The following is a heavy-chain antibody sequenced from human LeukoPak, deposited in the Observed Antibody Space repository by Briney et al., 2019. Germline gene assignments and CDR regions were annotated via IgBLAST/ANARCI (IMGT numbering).Heavy chain of an antibody. CDR2: IYYSGST. V-gene: IGHV4-39*01. D-gene: IGHD2-2*01. CDR1: GGSISSSSYY. J-gene: IGHJ4*02. Sequence: SSETLSLTCTVSGGSISSSSYYWGWIRQPPGKGLGWIGSIYYSGSTYYNPSLKGRVTISVDTSKNQFSLKLSSVTAADTAVYYCARQRRYCSSTSCYAFDYWGQGTLVTVSS. CDR3: ARQRRYCSSTSCYAFDY.